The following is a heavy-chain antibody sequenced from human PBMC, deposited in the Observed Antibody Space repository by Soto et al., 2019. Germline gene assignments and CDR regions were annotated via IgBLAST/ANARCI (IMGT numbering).Heavy chain of an antibody. CDR1: RFTFSSYA. V-gene: IGHV3-23*01. Sequence: LRLSCAASRFTFSSYAMSWVRQAPGKGLEWVSSISGGGNDAYYADSVKGRFTISRDNSQNTLYLQMSSLRADDTAVYYCARSLFLESNHTEPFDYWYPGALATVSS. CDR2: ISGGGNDA. CDR3: ARSLFLESNHTEPFDY. J-gene: IGHJ4*02. D-gene: IGHD1-26*01.